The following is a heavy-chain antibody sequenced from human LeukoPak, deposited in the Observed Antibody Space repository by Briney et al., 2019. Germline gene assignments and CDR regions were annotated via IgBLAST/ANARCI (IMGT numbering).Heavy chain of an antibody. CDR1: GGTFSRYA. Sequence: ASVKVSCKASGGTFSRYAMSWVRQAPGQGLEWMGWISAYNGNTNYAQKLQGRVTMTTDTSTSTAYMELRSLRSDDTAVYYCARDFGHPSLYDYVWGSYRYFDYWGQGTLVTVSS. V-gene: IGHV1-18*01. D-gene: IGHD3-16*02. CDR3: ARDFGHPSLYDYVWGSYRYFDY. CDR2: ISAYNGNT. J-gene: IGHJ4*02.